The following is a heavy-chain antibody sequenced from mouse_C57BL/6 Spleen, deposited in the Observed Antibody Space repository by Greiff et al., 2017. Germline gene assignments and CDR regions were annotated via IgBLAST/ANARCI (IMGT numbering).Heavy chain of an antibody. CDR1: GYAFSSSW. V-gene: IGHV1-82*01. Sequence: QVQLQQSGPELVKPGASVKISCKASGYAFSSSWMNWVKQRPGKGLEWIGRLYPGDGDTNYNGKFKGKATLTADKASSTAYMQLSSLTAEDSAVYFCAREDYSNYEFAYWGQGTLVTVSA. CDR2: LYPGDGDT. CDR3: AREDYSNYEFAY. D-gene: IGHD2-5*01. J-gene: IGHJ3*01.